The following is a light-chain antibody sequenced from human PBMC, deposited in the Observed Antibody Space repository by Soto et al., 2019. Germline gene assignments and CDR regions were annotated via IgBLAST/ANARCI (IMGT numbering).Light chain of an antibody. J-gene: IGLJ1*01. V-gene: IGLV2-11*01. CDR1: SSDVGGYNY. Sequence: QSALTQPRSVSGYPGQSVTISCTGTSSDVGGYNYVSWYRQHPGKAPKLLIYDVNKRPSGVPDRFSGSKSGNTASLTISGLQAEDEADYYCCSYAGSYTHYVFGTGTKLTVL. CDR3: CSYAGSYTHYV. CDR2: DVN.